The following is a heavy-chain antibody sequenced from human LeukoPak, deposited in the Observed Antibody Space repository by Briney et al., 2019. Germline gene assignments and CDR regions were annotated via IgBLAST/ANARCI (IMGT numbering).Heavy chain of an antibody. CDR2: ISYDGSNK. CDR1: GFTFSSYG. CDR3: AKDGSNLAYYFDY. Sequence: PGGSLRLSCAASGFTFSSYGMHWVRQAPGKGLEWVAVISYDGSNKYYADSVKGRFTISRDNSKNTLYLQMNSLRAEDTAVYYCAKDGSNLAYYFDYWGQGTLVTVPS. J-gene: IGHJ4*02. D-gene: IGHD4-11*01. V-gene: IGHV3-30*18.